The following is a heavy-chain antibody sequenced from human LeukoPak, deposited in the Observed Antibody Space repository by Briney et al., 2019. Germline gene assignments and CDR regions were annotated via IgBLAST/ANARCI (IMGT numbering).Heavy chain of an antibody. CDR2: ISAYNGYT. D-gene: IGHD2-8*01. CDR1: GYTFTTYG. Sequence: WASVKVSCKASGYTFTTYGISWVRQAPGQGLEWMGWISAYNGYTNYAQKLQGRVTMTTDTSTSTAYMELRSLRSDDTAVYYCARTNLDCKSGVCYDYWGQGTPVTVSS. CDR3: ARTNLDCKSGVCYDY. J-gene: IGHJ4*02. V-gene: IGHV1-18*01.